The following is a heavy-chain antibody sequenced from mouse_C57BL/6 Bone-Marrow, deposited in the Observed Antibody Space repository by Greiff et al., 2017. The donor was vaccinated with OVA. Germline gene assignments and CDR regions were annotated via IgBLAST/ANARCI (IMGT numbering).Heavy chain of an antibody. CDR1: GYTFTSYG. J-gene: IGHJ3*01. V-gene: IGHV1-81*01. D-gene: IGHD4-1*01. CDR3: ARGRLTGIEAWFAY. Sequence: QVQLKQSGAELARPGASVKLSCKASGYTFTSYGISWVKQRTGQGLEWIGEIYPRSGNTYYNEKFKGKATLTADKSSRTAYMELRSLTSEDSAVYFCARGRLTGIEAWFAYWGQGTLVTVSA. CDR2: IYPRSGNT.